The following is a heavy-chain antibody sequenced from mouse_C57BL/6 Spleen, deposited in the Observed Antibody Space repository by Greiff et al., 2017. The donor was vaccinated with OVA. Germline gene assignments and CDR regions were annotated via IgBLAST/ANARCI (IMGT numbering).Heavy chain of an antibody. V-gene: IGHV1-52*01. D-gene: IGHD1-1*01. J-gene: IGHJ2*01. CDR3: ARSPPITTVVAHYFDY. CDR1: GYTFTSYW. Sequence: QVQLKQPGAELVRPGSSVKLSCKASGYTFTSYWMHWVKQRPIQGLEWIGNIDPSDSETHYNQKFKDKATLTVDKSSSTAYMQLSSLTSEDSAVYYCARSPPITTVVAHYFDYWGQGTTLTVSS. CDR2: IDPSDSET.